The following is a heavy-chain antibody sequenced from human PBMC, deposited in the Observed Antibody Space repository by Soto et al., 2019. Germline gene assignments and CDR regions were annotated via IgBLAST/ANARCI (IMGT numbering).Heavy chain of an antibody. Sequence: GGSLRLSFAASGFTFSSYAMHWVRQSPGKVLEWVAGISYDGSNKYYADSVKGRFTISRDNSTNTLYLQMTSLRAQDTDVYYCARGRDYYGSGSYSEGCYYYGMDVWGQGTTVTVSS. CDR2: ISYDGSNK. CDR3: ARGRDYYGSGSYSEGCYYYGMDV. D-gene: IGHD3-10*01. J-gene: IGHJ6*02. V-gene: IGHV3-30-3*01. CDR1: GFTFSSYA.